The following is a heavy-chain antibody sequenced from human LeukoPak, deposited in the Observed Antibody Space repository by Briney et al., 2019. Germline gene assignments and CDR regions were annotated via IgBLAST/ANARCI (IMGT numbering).Heavy chain of an antibody. CDR1: GFIFSSYA. V-gene: IGHV3-23*01. Sequence: GGSLRLSCAASGFIFSSYAMSWVRQAPGKGLEWVSVISSSGGSAYYTDSVKGRFTISRDNSKNTLYLQMNSLRAEDTAVYYCAKDFSGGYYYFDYWGQGILVTVSP. CDR2: ISSSGGSA. J-gene: IGHJ4*02. D-gene: IGHD3-22*01. CDR3: AKDFSGGYYYFDY.